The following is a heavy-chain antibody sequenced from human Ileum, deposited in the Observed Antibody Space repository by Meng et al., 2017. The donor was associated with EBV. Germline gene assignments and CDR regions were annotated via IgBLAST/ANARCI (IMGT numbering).Heavy chain of an antibody. CDR1: VIYITIYFW. Sequence: QETRCGLGDPSGTLSLLCIVSVIYITIYFWCSWVRSPPGNGLEWIGEIYYMSNTYYNPSLKSRVTISVDKSNNQFSLRLSSVTAADTAVYYCARGGSGYYYGSGFDYWGQGTLVTVSS. V-gene: IGHV4-4*02. D-gene: IGHD3-10*01. J-gene: IGHJ4*02. CDR3: ARGGSGYYYGSGFDY. CDR2: IYYMSNT.